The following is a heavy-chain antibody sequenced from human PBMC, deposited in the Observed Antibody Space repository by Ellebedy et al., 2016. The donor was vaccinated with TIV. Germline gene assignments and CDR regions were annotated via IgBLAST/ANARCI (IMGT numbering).Heavy chain of an antibody. Sequence: GESLKISCVASGFTFNTYGMYWVRQAPGKGLEWVAVTSSDGSNKYYADSVKGRFTISRDNSKNTLYLELSSLRAEDTAVYYCAKKRPGSYYAGPDYWGQGTLVTVSS. J-gene: IGHJ4*02. D-gene: IGHD3-10*01. CDR1: GFTFNTYG. CDR3: AKKRPGSYYAGPDY. CDR2: TSSDGSNK. V-gene: IGHV3-30*18.